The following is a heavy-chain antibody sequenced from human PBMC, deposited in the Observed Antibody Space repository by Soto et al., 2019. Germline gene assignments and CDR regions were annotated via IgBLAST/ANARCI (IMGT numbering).Heavy chain of an antibody. D-gene: IGHD5-12*01. CDR2: SRSKGYGGTT. CDR1: GFTFGAYA. J-gene: IGHJ4*02. CDR3: TRGMYTAYETAPLFFDF. Sequence: GGALRLSCTTSGFTFGAYALSWFRQAPGKGLEWVGFSRSKGYGGTTEFAASVRGRFTISRDDSNSIAYLQMNSLKTEDTAVYYCTRGMYTAYETAPLFFDFWGQGTLVTVSS. V-gene: IGHV3-49*03.